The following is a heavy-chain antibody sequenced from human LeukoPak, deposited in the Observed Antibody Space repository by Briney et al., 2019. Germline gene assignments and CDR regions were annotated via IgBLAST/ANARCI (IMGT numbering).Heavy chain of an antibody. Sequence: SETLSLTCTVSGYSISSGYFWGWIRQPPGKGLEWIGTIYNSGSTYYNPSLKSRVTISVDTSKNQFSLKLSSVTAADTAVYYCARHRDGYNSPHYYFDYWGQGTLVTVSS. J-gene: IGHJ4*02. CDR3: ARHRDGYNSPHYYFDY. CDR2: IYNSGST. V-gene: IGHV4-38-2*02. CDR1: GYSISSGYF. D-gene: IGHD5-24*01.